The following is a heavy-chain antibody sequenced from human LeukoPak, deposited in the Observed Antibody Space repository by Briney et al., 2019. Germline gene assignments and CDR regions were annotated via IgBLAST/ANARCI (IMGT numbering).Heavy chain of an antibody. CDR3: ARDLVTVTKGFDI. D-gene: IGHD4-17*01. Sequence: PSETLSLTCAVSDDSFSSQYWTWIRQPPGKGLEWIGYISYIGSTNYNPSLKSRVTISIDTSKNQFSLKLSSVTAADTAVYYCARDLVTVTKGFDIWGQGTMVSVSS. CDR2: ISYIGST. CDR1: DDSFSSQY. J-gene: IGHJ3*02. V-gene: IGHV4-59*11.